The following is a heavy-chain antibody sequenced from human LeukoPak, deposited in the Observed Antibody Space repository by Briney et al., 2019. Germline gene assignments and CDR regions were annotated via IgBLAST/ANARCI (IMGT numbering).Heavy chain of an antibody. Sequence: ASVKVSCKASGYTFTGYYMHWVRQAPGQGLEWMGWISAYNGNTNYAQKLQGRVTMTTDTSTSTAYMELRSLRSDDTAVYYCARDRYYDFWSGYKNWFDPWGQGTLVTVSS. J-gene: IGHJ5*02. V-gene: IGHV1-18*04. CDR2: ISAYNGNT. CDR3: ARDRYYDFWSGYKNWFDP. D-gene: IGHD3-3*01. CDR1: GYTFTGYY.